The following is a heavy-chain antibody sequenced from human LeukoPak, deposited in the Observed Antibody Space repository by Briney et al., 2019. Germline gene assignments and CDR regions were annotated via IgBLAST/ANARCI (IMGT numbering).Heavy chain of an antibody. CDR1: GYTFTSYD. CDR3: ARAHETQQLYWFDP. J-gene: IGHJ5*02. D-gene: IGHD6-13*01. CDR2: MNPNSGNT. Sequence: GASVKVSCKASGYTFTSYDINWVRQATGQGLEWMGWMNPNSGNTGYARKFQGRVTMTRNNSIGTAYMELSSLRSEDTAVYYCARAHETQQLYWFDPWGQGTLVTVSS. V-gene: IGHV1-8*01.